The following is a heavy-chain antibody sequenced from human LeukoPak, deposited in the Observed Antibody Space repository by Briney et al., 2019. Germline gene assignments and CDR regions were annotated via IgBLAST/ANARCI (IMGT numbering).Heavy chain of an antibody. Sequence: SVKVSCKASGGTFSSYTISWVRQAPGQGHEWMGRIIPILGIANYAQKFQGRVTITADKSTSTAYMELSSLRSEDTAVYYCARDFWSGYYSQTDAFDIWGQGTMVTVSS. CDR2: IIPILGIA. V-gene: IGHV1-69*04. D-gene: IGHD3-3*01. CDR1: GGTFSSYT. J-gene: IGHJ3*02. CDR3: ARDFWSGYYSQTDAFDI.